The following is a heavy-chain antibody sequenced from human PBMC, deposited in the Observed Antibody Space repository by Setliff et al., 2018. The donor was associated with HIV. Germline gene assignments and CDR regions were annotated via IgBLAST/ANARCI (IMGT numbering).Heavy chain of an antibody. CDR2: ISGTGADT. CDR3: AKPPLY. CDR1: GFTFSNQV. J-gene: IGHJ4*02. V-gene: IGHV3-23*01. Sequence: GGSLRLSCAASGFTFSNQVMTWVRQAPGKGLEWVSSISGTGADTYYADSVKGRFAISRDNPKNTLYLQMNSLRAEDTAVYYCAKPPLYWGQGTLVTVSS.